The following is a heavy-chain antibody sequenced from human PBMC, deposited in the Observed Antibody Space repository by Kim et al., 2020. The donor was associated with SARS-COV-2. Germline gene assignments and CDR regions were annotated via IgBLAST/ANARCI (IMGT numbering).Heavy chain of an antibody. D-gene: IGHD6-19*01. V-gene: IGHV1-8*01. J-gene: IGHJ5*02. CDR3: ARGRPYNSDWP. CDR2: TNPNSGNT. CDR1: GYTFNNYD. Sequence: ASVKVSCKASGYTFNNYDINWVRQATGQGLEWMGWTNPNSGNTGYAQKFQGRVTMTRNTSISTAYMELSSLRSEDTAVYYCARGRPYNSDWPWGQGTLVTVSS.